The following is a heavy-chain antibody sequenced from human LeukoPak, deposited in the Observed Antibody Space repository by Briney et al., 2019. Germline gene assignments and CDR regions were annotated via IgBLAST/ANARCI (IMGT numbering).Heavy chain of an antibody. CDR3: ARDVRRIWPGYMTTVTTGYYYGMDV. Sequence: GRSLRLSCAASGFTFSSYAMHWVRQAPGKGLERVAVISYDGSNKYYADSVKGRFTISRDNSKNTLYLQMNSLRAEDTAVYYCARDVRRIWPGYMTTVTTGYYYGMDVWGQGTTVTVSS. CDR1: GFTFSSYA. V-gene: IGHV3-30-3*01. J-gene: IGHJ6*02. CDR2: ISYDGSNK. D-gene: IGHD4-17*01.